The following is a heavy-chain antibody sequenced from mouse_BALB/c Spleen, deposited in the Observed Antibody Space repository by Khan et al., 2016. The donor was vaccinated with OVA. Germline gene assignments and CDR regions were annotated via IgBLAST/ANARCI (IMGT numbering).Heavy chain of an antibody. CDR2: MIYTGYT. CDR3: ARSTYRYAFVY. Sequence: VQLKESGPSLVKPSQTLSLTCSVTGDSITSGYWSWIRKFPGNKLEYMGYMIYTGYTYYNPSLKSRISITRHTTKNQYYLQLNSVTTEDTATYYCARSTYRYAFVYWGPGTLVTVSA. J-gene: IGHJ3*01. D-gene: IGHD2-14*01. V-gene: IGHV3-8*02. CDR1: GDSITSGY.